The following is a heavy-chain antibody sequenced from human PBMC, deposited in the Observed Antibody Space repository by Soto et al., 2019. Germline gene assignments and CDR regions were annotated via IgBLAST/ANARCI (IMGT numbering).Heavy chain of an antibody. V-gene: IGHV4-4*02. CDR2: IYHSGST. Sequence: QVQLQESGPGLVKPSGTLSLTCAVSGGSISSSNWWSWVRQPPGKGREWIGEIYHSGSTNYNPSLKSRVTISVDKSKNQFSLKLSSVTAADTAVYYCARVLSFQQQLFRFDPWGQGTLVTVSS. J-gene: IGHJ5*02. CDR1: GGSISSSNW. CDR3: ARVLSFQQQLFRFDP. D-gene: IGHD6-13*01.